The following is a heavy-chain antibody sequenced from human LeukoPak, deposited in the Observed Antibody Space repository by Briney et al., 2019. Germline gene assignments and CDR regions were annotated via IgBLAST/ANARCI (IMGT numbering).Heavy chain of an antibody. J-gene: IGHJ5*02. V-gene: IGHV5-10-1*01. CDR3: VREEHITVVRGGGEWFDP. D-gene: IGHD3-10*01. Sequence: GESLKISGKGSGSSFTSYWISWVRQMPGKGLEWMGRIDTSDSYTNYSPSFQGHFTISADKSISPAYLQWSSLKASLTPIYDCVREEHITVVRGGGEWFDPWGQGTRAIV. CDR2: IDTSDSYT. CDR1: GSSFTSYW.